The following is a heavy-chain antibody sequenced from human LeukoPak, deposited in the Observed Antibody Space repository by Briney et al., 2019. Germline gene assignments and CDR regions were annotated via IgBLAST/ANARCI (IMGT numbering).Heavy chain of an antibody. CDR3: AGLRYYFDY. Sequence: GGSLRLSCAASGFTFSSYSMNWVRQAPGKGLEWVSYITSSRSTIYHPDSVKGRFTISRDNAKNSLYLQMNSLRAEDTAVYYCAGLRYYFDYWGQGTLVTVSS. J-gene: IGHJ4*02. CDR2: ITSSRSTI. V-gene: IGHV3-48*04. CDR1: GFTFSSYS.